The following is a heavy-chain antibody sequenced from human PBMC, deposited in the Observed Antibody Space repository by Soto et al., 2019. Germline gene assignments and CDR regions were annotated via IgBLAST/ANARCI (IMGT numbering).Heavy chain of an antibody. CDR3: ARGYCSSASCHFYFDY. Sequence: SETLSLTCAVYGGSFSGNYWSWIRQPPGKGLEWIGEINDSGSTNYNPSLKSRVTISVDTSKNQFSLKLSSVTAADTAVYYCARGYCSSASCHFYFDYWGQGTLVTVSS. CDR1: GGSFSGNY. D-gene: IGHD2-2*01. CDR2: INDSGST. J-gene: IGHJ4*02. V-gene: IGHV4-34*01.